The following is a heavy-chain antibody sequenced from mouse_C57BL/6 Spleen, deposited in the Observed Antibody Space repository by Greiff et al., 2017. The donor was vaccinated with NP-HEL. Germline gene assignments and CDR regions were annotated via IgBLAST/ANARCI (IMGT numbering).Heavy chain of an antibody. V-gene: IGHV3-6*01. CDR3: AREGITTVVATGYFDG. J-gene: IGHJ1*03. CDR1: GYSITSGYY. CDR2: ISYDGSN. D-gene: IGHD1-1*01. Sequence: EVKLMESGPGLVKPSQSLSLTCSVTGYSITSGYYWNWIRQFPGNKLEWMGYISYDGSNNYNPSLKNRISITRDTSKNQFFLKLNSVTTEDTATYYCAREGITTVVATGYFDGWGTGTTVTVAS.